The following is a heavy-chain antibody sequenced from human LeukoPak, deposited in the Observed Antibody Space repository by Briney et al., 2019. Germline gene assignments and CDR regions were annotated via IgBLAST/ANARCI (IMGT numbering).Heavy chain of an antibody. CDR2: ISAYNGNT. V-gene: IGHV1-18*01. CDR1: GYTFTSYG. D-gene: IGHD3-22*01. J-gene: IGHJ4*02. Sequence: ASVKVSCKASGYTFTSYGISWVRQAPGQGLEWMGQGLEWMGWISAYNGNTDYAQKLQGRVTMTTDTSTSTAYMELRSLRSDDTAVYYCARGGYYDSSGHDYWGQGTLVTVSS. CDR3: ARGGYYDSSGHDY.